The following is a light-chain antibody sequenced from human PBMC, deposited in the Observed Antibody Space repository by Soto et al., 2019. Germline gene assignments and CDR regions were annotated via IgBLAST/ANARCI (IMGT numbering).Light chain of an antibody. CDR2: GNN. Sequence: QSALTQSPSVSGAPGQRFSISCTGTSSNIGAGFDVHWYQQLPATAPKLLIYGNNNRPSGVPDRFSGSKSGTSASLAITGLQAEDEADYYCQSYDTSLSGGSVFGTGTKVTVL. V-gene: IGLV1-40*01. CDR3: QSYDTSLSGGSV. J-gene: IGLJ1*01. CDR1: SSNIGAGFD.